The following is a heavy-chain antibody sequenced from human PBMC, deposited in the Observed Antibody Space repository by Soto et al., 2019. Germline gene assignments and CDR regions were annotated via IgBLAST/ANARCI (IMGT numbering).Heavy chain of an antibody. Sequence: ASVKVSCKASGGTFSSYAISWVRQAPGQGLEWMGGIIPIFGTANYAQKFQDRVTITADESTSTAYMELSSLRSEDTAVYYCARDQSGYYYYGMDVWGQGTTVTVSS. V-gene: IGHV1-69*13. CDR3: ARDQSGYYYYGMDV. CDR1: GGTFSSYA. CDR2: IIPIFGTA. J-gene: IGHJ6*02. D-gene: IGHD6-13*01.